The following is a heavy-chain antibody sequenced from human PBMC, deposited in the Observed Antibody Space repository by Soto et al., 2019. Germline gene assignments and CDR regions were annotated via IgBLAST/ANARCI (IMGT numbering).Heavy chain of an antibody. CDR3: AKGRIRFDYFDY. CDR1: GFTFSSYA. CDR2: ISGSGGST. V-gene: IGHV3-23*01. D-gene: IGHD2-15*01. Sequence: GSLRLSCAASGFTFSSYAMSWVRQAPGKGLEWVSAISGSGGSTYYADSVKGRFTISRDNSKNTLYLQMNSLRAEDTAVYYCAKGRIRFDYFDYWGQGTLVTVSS. J-gene: IGHJ4*02.